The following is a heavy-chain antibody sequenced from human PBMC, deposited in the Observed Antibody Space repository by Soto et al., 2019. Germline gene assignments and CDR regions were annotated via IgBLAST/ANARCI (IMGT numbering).Heavy chain of an antibody. CDR2: MYYSGST. CDR3: AASPYYYDSSGYYPPWFDP. J-gene: IGHJ5*02. CDR1: GGSISSSSYY. D-gene: IGHD3-22*01. V-gene: IGHV4-39*01. Sequence: SETLSRTCTVSGGSISSSSYYWGWIRQPPGKGLEWIGSMYYSGSTYYNPSLKSRVTISVDTSKNQFSLKLSSVTAADTAVYYCAASPYYYDSSGYYPPWFDPWGQGTLVTVSS.